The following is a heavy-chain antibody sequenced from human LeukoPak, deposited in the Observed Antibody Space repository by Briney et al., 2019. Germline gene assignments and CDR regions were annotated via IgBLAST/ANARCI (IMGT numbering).Heavy chain of an antibody. D-gene: IGHD3-22*01. Sequence: GGSLRLSCAASGFTFSSYGMHWVRQAPGKGLEWVAFMRYDGSNKYYADSVKGRFTISRDNSKNTLYLQMNSLRAEDTAVYYCAKDRYYDSSGYFGYWGQGTLVTVSS. V-gene: IGHV3-30*02. CDR2: MRYDGSNK. J-gene: IGHJ4*02. CDR1: GFTFSSYG. CDR3: AKDRYYDSSGYFGY.